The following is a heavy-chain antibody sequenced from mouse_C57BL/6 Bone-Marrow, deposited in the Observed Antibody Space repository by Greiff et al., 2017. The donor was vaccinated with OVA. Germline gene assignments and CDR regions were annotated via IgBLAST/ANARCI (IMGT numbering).Heavy chain of an antibody. Sequence: EVQVVESGGGLVQPGGSLSLSCAASGFTFTDYYMSWVRQPPGKALEWLGFIRNKANGYTTEYSASVKGRFTISRDNSQSLLYLQMNALRAEDSATYYCARGVTRAYWGQGTLVTVSA. V-gene: IGHV7-3*01. D-gene: IGHD2-2*01. CDR2: IRNKANGYTT. CDR3: ARGVTRAY. J-gene: IGHJ3*01. CDR1: GFTFTDYY.